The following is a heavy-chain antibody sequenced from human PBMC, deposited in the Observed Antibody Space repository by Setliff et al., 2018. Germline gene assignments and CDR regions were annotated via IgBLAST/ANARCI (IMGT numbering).Heavy chain of an antibody. V-gene: IGHV3-23*03. CDR2: IFGGDSST. Sequence: PGGSLRLSCTASGFTFSSYAVSWVRQAPGKGLEWVSTIFGGDSSTYYADSVRGRFTISRDNSRSTLYLQMNSLRAEDTAMYYCAKAASPLFGILGVEYHFDSWGQGKLVTVSS. CDR3: AKAASPLFGILGVEYHFDS. D-gene: IGHD3-3*01. CDR1: GFTFSSYA. J-gene: IGHJ4*02.